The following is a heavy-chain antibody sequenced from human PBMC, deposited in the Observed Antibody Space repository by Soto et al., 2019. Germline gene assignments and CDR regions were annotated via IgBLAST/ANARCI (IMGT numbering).Heavy chain of an antibody. CDR3: ARAFYGSGHYFDY. J-gene: IGHJ4*02. CDR2: IYHSGST. Sequence: QLQLQESGSGLVKPSQTLSLTCAVSGGSISSGGYSWSWIRQPPGKGLEWIGYIYHSGSTYYNPSLKSRVTRSVDRSKNQFSLKLSSVTAADTAVYYCARAFYGSGHYFDYWGQGTLVTVSS. D-gene: IGHD3-10*01. V-gene: IGHV4-30-2*01. CDR1: GGSISSGGYS.